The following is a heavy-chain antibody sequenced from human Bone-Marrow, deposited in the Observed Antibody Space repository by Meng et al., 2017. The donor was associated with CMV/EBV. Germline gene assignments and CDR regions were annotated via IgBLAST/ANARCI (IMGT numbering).Heavy chain of an antibody. J-gene: IGHJ5*02. V-gene: IGHV1-2*02. Sequence: ASVKVSCKASGYTFTGYYMHWVRQAPGQGLEWMGWINPNSGGTKYAQKFQGRVTMTRDTSIGTAYMELSRLRSDDTAVYYCARVGLRGAYWFDPWGQGTLVTVSS. CDR1: GYTFTGYY. CDR3: ARVGLRGAYWFDP. D-gene: IGHD3-16*01. CDR2: INPNSGGT.